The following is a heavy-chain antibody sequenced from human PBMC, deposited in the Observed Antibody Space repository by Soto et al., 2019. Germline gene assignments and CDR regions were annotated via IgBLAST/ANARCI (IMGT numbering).Heavy chain of an antibody. CDR2: ISSVSNYI. CDR1: GFTFSTYT. D-gene: IGHD6-13*01. J-gene: IGHJ4*02. V-gene: IGHV3-21*01. CDR3: ARVLTPNSRGIDDS. Sequence: GGSLRLSCAASGFTFSTYTINWVRQAPGKGLEWVSSISSVSNYIYYADSVKGRFTISRDNAKNSLYLQMNSLRAEDTAVYYCARVLTPNSRGIDDSWGQGTLVTVSS.